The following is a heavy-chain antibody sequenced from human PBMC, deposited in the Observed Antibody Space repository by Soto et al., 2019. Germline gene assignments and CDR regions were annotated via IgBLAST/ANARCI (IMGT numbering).Heavy chain of an antibody. J-gene: IGHJ6*02. CDR1: GYTFTSYA. D-gene: IGHD3-10*01. CDR2: INAGNGST. Sequence: RASVKVSCKASGYTFTSYAMHWVRQAPGQRLEWMGWINAGNGSTKYSQKFQGRVTITRDTSASTAYMELSSLRSEDTAVYYCARDPTLRYFGSGSYFPDRYGMDVWSQGTTVTVSS. V-gene: IGHV1-3*01. CDR3: ARDPTLRYFGSGSYFPDRYGMDV.